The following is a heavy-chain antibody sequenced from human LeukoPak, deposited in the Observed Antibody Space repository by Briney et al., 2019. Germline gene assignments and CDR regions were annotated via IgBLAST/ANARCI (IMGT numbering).Heavy chain of an antibody. CDR3: ARAVTTGYFDL. D-gene: IGHD4-11*01. CDR1: GFTVRDNY. V-gene: IGHV3-66*01. CDR2: IYSGGNT. Sequence: GGSLRLSCAASGFTVRDNYMSWVRQAPGKGLEWVSLIYSGGNTFYPDSVRCRFTISRDDSKNTLSLQMNSLRAEDTAVYYCARAVTTGYFDLWGRGTLVTVSS. J-gene: IGHJ2*01.